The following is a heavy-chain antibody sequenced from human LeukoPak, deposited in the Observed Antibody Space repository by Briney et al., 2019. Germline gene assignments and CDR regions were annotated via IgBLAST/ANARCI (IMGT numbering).Heavy chain of an antibody. J-gene: IGHJ4*02. V-gene: IGHV3-30-3*01. CDR3: AREGGSWDFDY. D-gene: IGHD6-13*01. CDR1: GLTFNNYA. CDR2: ISYDGSNK. Sequence: PGGSLRLSCAASGLTFNNYAMHWVRQAPGKGLQWVAVISYDGSNKYYADSVKGRFTISRDNSKNTLYLQVNSLRADDTAVYYCAREGGSWDFDYWGQGTLVTVSS.